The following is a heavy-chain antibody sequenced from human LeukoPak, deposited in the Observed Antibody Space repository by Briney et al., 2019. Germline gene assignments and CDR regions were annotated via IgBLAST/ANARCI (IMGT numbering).Heavy chain of an antibody. CDR3: ARDLSRGLTTWFDY. D-gene: IGHD4/OR15-4a*01. Sequence: GGSLRLSCAASGFTFSSYGMHWVRQAPGKGLEWVAVIWYDGSNKYYADSVKGRFTISRDNSKNTLYLQMNSLRAEDTAVYYCARDLSRGLTTWFDYWGQGTLVTVSS. J-gene: IGHJ4*02. CDR1: GFTFSSYG. CDR2: IWYDGSNK. V-gene: IGHV3-33*01.